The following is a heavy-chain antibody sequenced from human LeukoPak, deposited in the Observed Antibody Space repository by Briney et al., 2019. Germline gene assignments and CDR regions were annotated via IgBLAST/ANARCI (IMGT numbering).Heavy chain of an antibody. CDR3: ARDPTSSWETAFDI. J-gene: IGHJ3*02. Sequence: GGSLRLSCAASGFTFSSYTMNWVRQAPGKGLEWVSSISSSYSYIYCADSVKGRFTISRDDAKNSLYLQMNSLRAEDTAVYYCARDPTSSWETAFDIWGQGTTVTVSS. D-gene: IGHD1-26*01. CDR2: ISSSYSYI. V-gene: IGHV3-21*01. CDR1: GFTFSSYT.